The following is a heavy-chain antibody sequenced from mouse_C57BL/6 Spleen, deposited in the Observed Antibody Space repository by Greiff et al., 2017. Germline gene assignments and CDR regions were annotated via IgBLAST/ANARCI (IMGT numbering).Heavy chain of an antibody. J-gene: IGHJ4*01. V-gene: IGHV5-17*01. Sequence: EVKLEESGGGLVKPGGSLKLSCAASGFTFSDYGMHWVRQAPEKGLEWVAYISSGGSTIYYADTVKGRFTISRDNAKNTLFLQMTSLRSEDTAMYDCATIYYDYPYAMDYWGQGTSVTVSS. CDR2: ISSGGSTI. CDR3: ATIYYDYPYAMDY. CDR1: GFTFSDYG. D-gene: IGHD2-4*01.